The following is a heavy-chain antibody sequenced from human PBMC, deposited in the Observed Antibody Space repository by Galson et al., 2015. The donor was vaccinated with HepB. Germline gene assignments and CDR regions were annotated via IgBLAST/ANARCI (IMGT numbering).Heavy chain of an antibody. J-gene: IGHJ5*02. D-gene: IGHD2-15*01. CDR2: ISAYNRDT. CDR1: GYTFSSYS. CDR3: ARGALVVVVGATQNNWFDP. V-gene: IGHV1-18*01. Sequence: SVKVSCKASGYTFSSYSITWVRQAPGQGLEWMGWISAYNRDTNYAQKFQGRVIMTTDTSTSTAYMELRSLRSDDTAVYFCARGALVVVVGATQNNWFDPWGQGTLVTVSS.